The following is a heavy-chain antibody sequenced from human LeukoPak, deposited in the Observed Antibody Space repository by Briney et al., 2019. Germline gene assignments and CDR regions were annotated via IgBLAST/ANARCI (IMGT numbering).Heavy chain of an antibody. CDR2: IIPIFGTA. V-gene: IGHV1-69*13. J-gene: IGHJ3*02. D-gene: IGHD2-15*01. CDR1: GGTFSSYA. Sequence: SVKVSCKAPGGTFSSYAISWVRQAPGQGLEWMGGIIPIFGTANYAQKFQGRVTITADESTSTAYMELSSLRSEDTAVYYCARDLRQLLYAFDIWGQGTMVTVSS. CDR3: ARDLRQLLYAFDI.